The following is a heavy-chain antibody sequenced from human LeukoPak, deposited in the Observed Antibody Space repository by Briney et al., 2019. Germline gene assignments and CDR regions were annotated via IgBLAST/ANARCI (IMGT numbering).Heavy chain of an antibody. CDR1: GFTFSSNY. CDR2: IYSGGST. D-gene: IGHD3-22*01. J-gene: IGHJ4*02. Sequence: GGSLRLSCAASGFTFSSNYMNWVRQAPGKGLEWGSVIYSGGSTYYADSVKGPFTISIDNSNNTLYLQMNSLIAEVTAVYYCARGYDSSGYYYFDYWGQGTLVTVSS. CDR3: ARGYDSSGYYYFDY. V-gene: IGHV3-53*01.